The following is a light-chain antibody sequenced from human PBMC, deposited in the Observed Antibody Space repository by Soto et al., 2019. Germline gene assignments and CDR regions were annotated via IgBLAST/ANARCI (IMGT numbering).Light chain of an antibody. CDR1: QSVSRNS. CDR3: QQYETSPQT. V-gene: IGKV3-20*01. Sequence: IVLTQSPGTLSLSPGERATLSCRASQSVSRNSLAWYQHKPGQAPRLLIYAASTRATGIPDRFSGSGSGTEFTLTISKLETEDFAMYYCQQYETSPQTFGPGTKVEVK. J-gene: IGKJ1*01. CDR2: AAS.